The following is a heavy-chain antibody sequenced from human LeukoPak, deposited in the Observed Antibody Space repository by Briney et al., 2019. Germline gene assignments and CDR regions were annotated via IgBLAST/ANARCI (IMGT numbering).Heavy chain of an antibody. V-gene: IGHV4-34*01. CDR2: INHSGST. J-gene: IGHJ6*03. CDR3: ARVRGAGYYYYYMDV. Sequence: SETLSLTCAVYGGSFSGYYWSWIRQPPGKGLEWIGEINHSGSTNYNPSLKSRVTISVDTSKNQFSLKLSSVTAADTAVYYCARVRGAGYYYYYMDVWDKGTTVTVSS. D-gene: IGHD4/OR15-4a*01. CDR1: GGSFSGYY.